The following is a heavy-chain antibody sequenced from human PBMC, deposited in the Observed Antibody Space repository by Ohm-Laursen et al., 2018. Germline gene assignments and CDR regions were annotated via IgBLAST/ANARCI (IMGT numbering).Heavy chain of an antibody. CDR2: ISYDGSNK. J-gene: IGHJ4*02. CDR1: GFTFSSYG. Sequence: SLRLSCAAPGFTFSSYGMHWVRQAPGKGLEWVAVISYDGSNKYYADSVKGRFTISRDKSKNMLYLQMNTLRAEDTAVYYFAPDITMVTLNYWGQGTLVTVSS. CDR3: APDITMVTLNY. V-gene: IGHV3-30*03. D-gene: IGHD5-18*01.